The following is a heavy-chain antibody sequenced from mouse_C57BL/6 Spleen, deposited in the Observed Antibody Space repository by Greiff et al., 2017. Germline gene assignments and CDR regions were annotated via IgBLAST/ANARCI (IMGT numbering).Heavy chain of an antibody. V-gene: IGHV6-3*01. CDR1: GFTFSNHW. CDR3: TGLLWAMDY. Sequence: EVTLVASGGGSVQPGGFMKLSCVAFGFTFSNHWMNLVRPSPEKGLELVAQIRSNSDNYAIHYAEPVKGKFTISRDYSKSSVFLQMNNLMAEDAGIYYCTGLLWAMDYWGQGTSVTVSS. J-gene: IGHJ4*01. D-gene: IGHD2-1*01. CDR2: IRSNSDNYAI.